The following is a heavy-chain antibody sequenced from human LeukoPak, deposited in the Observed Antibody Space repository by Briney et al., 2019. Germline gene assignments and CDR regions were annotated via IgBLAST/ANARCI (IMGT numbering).Heavy chain of an antibody. CDR2: MNPNSGNT. CDR1: GYTFTSYD. J-gene: IGHJ6*03. Sequence: GASVEVSCKASGYTFTSYDINWVRQATGQGLEWMGWMNPNSGNTGYAQKFQGRVTMTRNTSISTAYMELSSLRSEDTAVYYCARGQKWQLLHYYYYYMDVWGKGTTVTVSS. D-gene: IGHD2-15*01. CDR3: ARGQKWQLLHYYYYYMDV. V-gene: IGHV1-8*01.